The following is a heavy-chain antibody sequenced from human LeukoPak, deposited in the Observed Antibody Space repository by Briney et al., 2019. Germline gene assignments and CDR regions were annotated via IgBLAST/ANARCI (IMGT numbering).Heavy chain of an antibody. CDR1: GFTFDDYG. D-gene: IGHD3-10*01. J-gene: IGHJ5*02. CDR2: IESDGST. Sequence: GGSLRLSCAASGFTFDDYGMSWVRLSPGKGLMWVSRIESDGSTIYADSVKDRFTISRDNGKNTVYLQMNSLRVDDTAMYYCARAVTYFYGSVTYDWFDPWGQGTLVTVSS. CDR3: ARAVTYFYGSVTYDWFDP. V-gene: IGHV3-74*01.